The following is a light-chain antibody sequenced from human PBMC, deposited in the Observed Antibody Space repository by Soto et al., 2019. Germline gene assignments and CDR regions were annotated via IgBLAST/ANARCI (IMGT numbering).Light chain of an antibody. J-gene: IGKJ1*01. CDR1: QSISNW. CDR2: DAS. V-gene: IGKV1-5*01. CDR3: QQYNSYSRT. Sequence: DIQMTQSPSTLSASVGDRVTITCRASQSISNWLAWYQQIAGKAPNLLIYDASSLESGVPSRFSGSGSGTEFTLTISSLQPDDFATYYCQQYNSYSRTFGQGTKVEVK.